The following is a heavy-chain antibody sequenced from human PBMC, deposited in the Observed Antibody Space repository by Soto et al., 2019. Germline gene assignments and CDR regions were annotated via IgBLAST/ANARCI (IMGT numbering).Heavy chain of an antibody. V-gene: IGHV1-3*01. CDR1: GYRFTKYG. J-gene: IGHJ6*02. D-gene: IGHD2-2*01. CDR2: INPGNGDT. CDR3: ARTDCSSTSCYNYYYYGMDV. Sequence: GSVKVSCKTSGYRFTKYGLHWVRQAPGQRLEWMGWINPGNGDTKYSQKFHGRVTITRDTSATTAYMELSSLRSEDSAVFYCARTDCSSTSCYNYYYYGMDVWGQGTPVTVSS.